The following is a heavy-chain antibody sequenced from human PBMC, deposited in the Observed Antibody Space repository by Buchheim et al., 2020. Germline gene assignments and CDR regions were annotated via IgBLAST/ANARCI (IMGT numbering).Heavy chain of an antibody. CDR1: GGSFSGYY. CDR2: INHSGST. Sequence: QVQLQQWGAGLLKPSETLSLTCAVYGGSFSGYYWSWIRQPPGKGLEWIGEINHSGSTNYNPSFKSRVTISVDTSKNQFSLKLSSVTAADTAVYYCARVASTDYYDSSGYYYSFDYWGQGTL. D-gene: IGHD3-22*01. V-gene: IGHV4-34*01. J-gene: IGHJ4*02. CDR3: ARVASTDYYDSSGYYYSFDY.